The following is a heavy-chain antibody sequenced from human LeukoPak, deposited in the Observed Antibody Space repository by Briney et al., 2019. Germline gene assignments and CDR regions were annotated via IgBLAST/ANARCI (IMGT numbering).Heavy chain of an antibody. Sequence: PGGSLRLSCAASGFTSSSYSMNWVRQAPGKGLEWVSYISSSSTTIYYADSVKGRFTISRDNAKNSLYLQMNSLRAEDTAVYYCAMYYYDNSGYTQGWGQGTLVTVSS. CDR3: AMYYYDNSGYTQG. V-gene: IGHV3-48*04. J-gene: IGHJ4*02. D-gene: IGHD3-22*01. CDR1: GFTSSSYS. CDR2: ISSSSTTI.